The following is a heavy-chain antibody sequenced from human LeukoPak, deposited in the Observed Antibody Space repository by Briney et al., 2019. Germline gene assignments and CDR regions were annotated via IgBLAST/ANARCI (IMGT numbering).Heavy chain of an antibody. CDR1: GGSISSYY. V-gene: IGHV4-59*01. D-gene: IGHD3-10*01. J-gene: IGHJ3*02. Sequence: PSETLPLTCTVSGGSISSYYWSWIRQPPGKGLEWIGYIYYSGSTNYNPSLKSRVTISVDTSKNQFSLKLSSVTAADTAVYYCARFSTRLWFGEVDAFDIWGQGTMVTVSS. CDR3: ARFSTRLWFGEVDAFDI. CDR2: IYYSGST.